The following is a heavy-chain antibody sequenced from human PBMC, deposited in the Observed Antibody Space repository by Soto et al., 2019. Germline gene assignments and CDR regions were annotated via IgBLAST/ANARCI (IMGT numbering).Heavy chain of an antibody. CDR3: ATPSGSYYSYYYGMDV. D-gene: IGHD1-26*01. J-gene: IGHJ6*02. Sequence: GGSLRLSCAASGFTFSSYGMHWVRQAPGKGLEWVAVISYDGSNKYYADSVKGRFTISRDNSKNTLYLQMNSLRAEDTAVYYCATPSGSYYSYYYGMDVWGQGTTVTVSS. V-gene: IGHV3-30*03. CDR2: ISYDGSNK. CDR1: GFTFSSYG.